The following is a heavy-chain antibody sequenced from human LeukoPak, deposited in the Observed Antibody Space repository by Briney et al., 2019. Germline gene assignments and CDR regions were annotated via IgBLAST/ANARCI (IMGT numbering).Heavy chain of an antibody. Sequence: GGSLRLSCAASGFTFSSYSMNWVRQAPGKGLEWVSSISSSSSYIYYADSVKGRFTISRDNAKNSLYLQMNSLRAEDTAVYYCARSVGDYGIGAFDIWGQGTMVTVSS. D-gene: IGHD4-17*01. CDR3: ARSVGDYGIGAFDI. CDR2: ISSSSSYI. V-gene: IGHV3-21*01. CDR1: GFTFSSYS. J-gene: IGHJ3*02.